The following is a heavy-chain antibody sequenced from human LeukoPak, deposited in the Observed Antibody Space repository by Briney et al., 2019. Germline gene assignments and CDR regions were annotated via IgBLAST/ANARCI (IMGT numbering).Heavy chain of an antibody. CDR3: AREMRYYDSSGPQRYYYYYYGMDV. D-gene: IGHD3-22*01. J-gene: IGHJ6*02. CDR1: GGSISSGGYY. CDR2: IYYSGST. Sequence: SQTLSLTCTVSGGSISSGGYYWSWTRQHPGKGLEWIGYIYYSGSTYYNPSLKSRVTISVDTSKNQFSLKLSSVTAADTAVYYCAREMRYYDSSGPQRYYYYYYGMDVWGQGTTVTVSS. V-gene: IGHV4-31*03.